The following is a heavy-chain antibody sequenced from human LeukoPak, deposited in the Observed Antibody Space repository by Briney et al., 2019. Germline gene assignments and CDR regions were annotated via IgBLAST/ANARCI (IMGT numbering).Heavy chain of an antibody. Sequence: ASVKVSCKASGYTFTSYYMHWVRQAPGQGLEWMGIINPSGGSTSYAQKFQGRVTMTRDTSTSTVYMELSSLRSEDTAVYYCARDLSPSVVITPMGGDYWGRGTLVTVSS. CDR3: ARDLSPSVVITPMGGDY. J-gene: IGHJ4*02. CDR2: INPSGGST. D-gene: IGHD3-22*01. CDR1: GYTFTSYY. V-gene: IGHV1-46*01.